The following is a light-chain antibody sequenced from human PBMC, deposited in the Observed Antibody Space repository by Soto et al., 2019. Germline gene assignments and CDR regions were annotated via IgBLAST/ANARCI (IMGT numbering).Light chain of an antibody. CDR1: QSVSSSY. V-gene: IGKV3-20*01. CDR3: RQYGSSPQT. J-gene: IGKJ1*01. Sequence: EIVLTQSPGTLPLSPGERATLSCRASQSVSSSYLAWYQQKPGQAPRLLIYGASSRATGIPDRFSGSGSGTDFTLTISRLEPEDFAVYYCRQYGSSPQTFGQGTKVDIK. CDR2: GAS.